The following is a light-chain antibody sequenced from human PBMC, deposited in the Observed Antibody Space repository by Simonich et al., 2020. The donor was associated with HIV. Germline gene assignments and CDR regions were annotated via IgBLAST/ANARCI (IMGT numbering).Light chain of an antibody. CDR1: QSISSY. CDR3: QQRYSTPPYT. CDR2: AAS. J-gene: IGKJ2*01. Sequence: DIQMTQSPSTLSASVGDRVTITCRASQSISSYVNWYQQKPGKAPKLLIYAASSLQSGVPSRCSGSGAGTDFSLTISSLQPEDFATYYCQQRYSTPPYTFGQGTKLEIK. V-gene: IGKV1-39*01.